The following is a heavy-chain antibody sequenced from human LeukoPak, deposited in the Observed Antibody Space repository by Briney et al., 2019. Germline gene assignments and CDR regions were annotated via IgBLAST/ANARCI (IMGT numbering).Heavy chain of an antibody. CDR3: AREPPAATPFDY. CDR1: GFTFSSYS. J-gene: IGHJ4*02. CDR2: ISSSSSYI. D-gene: IGHD2-2*01. V-gene: IGHV3-21*01. Sequence: GGSLRLSCAASGFTFSSYSMNWVRQAPGKGLEWVSSISSSSSYIYYADSVKGRFTISRDNAKNSLYLQMNSLRAEDTAVYYCAREPPAATPFDYWGQGTLVTVSS.